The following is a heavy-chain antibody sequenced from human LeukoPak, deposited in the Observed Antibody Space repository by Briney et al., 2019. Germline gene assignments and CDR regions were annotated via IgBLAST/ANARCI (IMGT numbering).Heavy chain of an antibody. J-gene: IGHJ3*02. CDR1: GFTFSIYS. Sequence: GGSLRLSCAASGFTFSIYSMNWVRQAPGKGLEWVSSISSSSSYIYYADSVKGRFTISRDNAKNSLYLQMNSLRAEDTAVYYCARGIAVAGAHAFDIWGQGTMVTVSS. D-gene: IGHD6-19*01. V-gene: IGHV3-21*01. CDR2: ISSSSSYI. CDR3: ARGIAVAGAHAFDI.